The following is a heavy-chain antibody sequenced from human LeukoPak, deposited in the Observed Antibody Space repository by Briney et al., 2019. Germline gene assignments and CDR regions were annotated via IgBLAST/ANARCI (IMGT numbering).Heavy chain of an antibody. D-gene: IGHD3-22*01. V-gene: IGHV3-21*01. J-gene: IGHJ3*02. CDR3: ARDLAGYYYDSKAMDQAFDI. CDR1: GFTFSSYS. CDR2: ISSSSSYI. Sequence: PGGSLRLSCAASGFTFSSYSMNWVRQAPGKGLEWVSSISSSSSYIYYADSVKGRFTISRDNAKNSLYLQMNSLRAEDTAVYYCARDLAGYYYDSKAMDQAFDIWGQGTMVTVSS.